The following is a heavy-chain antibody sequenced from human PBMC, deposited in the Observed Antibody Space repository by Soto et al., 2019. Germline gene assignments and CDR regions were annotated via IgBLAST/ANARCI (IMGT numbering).Heavy chain of an antibody. V-gene: IGHV6-1*01. CDR2: TYYRSKWYN. J-gene: IGHJ6*02. D-gene: IGHD6-19*01. Sequence: PSHTLSLTCAISGGSVSSNSAAWNWIRQSPSRGLEWLGRTYYRSKWYNDYAVSVKSRITINPDTSKNQFSLQLNSVTPEDTAVYYCARAVYSSADYYYYGIDVWCQGTTVTVSS. CDR3: ARAVYSSADYYYYGIDV. CDR1: GGSVSSNSAA.